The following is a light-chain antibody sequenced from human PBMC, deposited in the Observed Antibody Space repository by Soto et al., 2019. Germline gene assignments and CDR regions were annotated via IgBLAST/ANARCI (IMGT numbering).Light chain of an antibody. V-gene: IGKV3-20*01. Sequence: EIVLTQSPGTPSLSPGERATLSCRASQSVSSNYLAWYQQKPGQAPRLLIYGASSRATGIPDRFSGSASGTDFTLTVSRLEPEDFAVYYCQQYAYSPWTFGQGTKVDIK. CDR1: QSVSSNY. CDR2: GAS. J-gene: IGKJ1*01. CDR3: QQYAYSPWT.